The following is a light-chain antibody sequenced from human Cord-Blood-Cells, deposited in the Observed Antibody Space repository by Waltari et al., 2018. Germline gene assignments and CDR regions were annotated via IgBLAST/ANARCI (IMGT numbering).Light chain of an antibody. CDR3: QALDSSKVV. V-gene: IGLV3-1*01. Sequence: SYELTQPPSVSVSPGQTASITCSGDKLGDKYACWYQQKPGQSPVLVIYQDSKRPSGIPERFSGSNSGNTATLTISGTQAMDEADYYRQALDSSKVVFGGGTKLTVL. CDR2: QDS. J-gene: IGLJ2*01. CDR1: KLGDKY.